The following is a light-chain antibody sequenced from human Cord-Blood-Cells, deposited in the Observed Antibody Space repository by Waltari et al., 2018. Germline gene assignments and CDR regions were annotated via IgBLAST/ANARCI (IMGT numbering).Light chain of an antibody. J-gene: IGKJ2*01. V-gene: IGKV3-11*01. CDR1: QSVSSY. CDR3: QQRSNWPPT. Sequence: EIVLTQSPATLSLSPGERATLSCRASQSVSSYLAWYQQKPGQAPRLLIYDASNRATGIPARFRCSGSGTDFTLTISSLEPEDFAVYYCQQRSNWPPTFGQGTKLEIK. CDR2: DAS.